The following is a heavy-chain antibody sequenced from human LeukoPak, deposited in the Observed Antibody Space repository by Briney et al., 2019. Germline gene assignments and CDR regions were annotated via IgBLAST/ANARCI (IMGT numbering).Heavy chain of an antibody. V-gene: IGHV1-24*01. Sequence: ASVKVSCKVSGYILTELSMHWVRQAPGKGLEWMGGFDPEDGETIYAQKFQGRVTMTEDTSTDTAYMELSSLRSEDTAVYYCATANWNYVASWFDPWGQGTLVTVSS. D-gene: IGHD1-7*01. CDR3: ATANWNYVASWFDP. CDR2: FDPEDGET. J-gene: IGHJ5*02. CDR1: GYILTELS.